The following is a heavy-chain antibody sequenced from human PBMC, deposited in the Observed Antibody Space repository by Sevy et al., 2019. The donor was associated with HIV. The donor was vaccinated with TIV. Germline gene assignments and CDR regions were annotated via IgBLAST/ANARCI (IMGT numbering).Heavy chain of an antibody. CDR1: GFTFSSYW. CDR3: ARDDSSGYPLR. Sequence: GGSLRLSCAASGFTFSSYWMSWVRQAPGKGLEWVANIKLDGSEKYYVDSVKGRFTISRDNAKNSLYLQMNGLRAEDTAVYYCARDDSSGYPLRWGQGTLVTVSS. D-gene: IGHD3-22*01. V-gene: IGHV3-7*01. CDR2: IKLDGSEK. J-gene: IGHJ4*02.